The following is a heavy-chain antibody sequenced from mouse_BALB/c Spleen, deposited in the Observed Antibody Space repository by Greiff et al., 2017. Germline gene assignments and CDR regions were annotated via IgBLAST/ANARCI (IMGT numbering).Heavy chain of an antibody. V-gene: IGHV1S22*01. CDR2: IYPGSGST. J-gene: IGHJ3*01. CDR3: TRRGSLLRLEGFAY. Sequence: LQQPGSELVRPGASVKLSCKASGYTFTSYWMHWVKQRPGQGLEWIGNIYPGSGSTNYDEKFKSKATLTVDTSSSTAYMQLSSLTSEDSAVYYCTRRGSLLRLEGFAYWGQGTLVTVSA. CDR1: GYTFTSYW. D-gene: IGHD1-2*01.